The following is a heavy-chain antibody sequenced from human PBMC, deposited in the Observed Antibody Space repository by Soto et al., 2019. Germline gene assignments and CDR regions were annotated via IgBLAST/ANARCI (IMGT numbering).Heavy chain of an antibody. D-gene: IGHD2-15*01. CDR3: ASQCSGGSCYSDPYYYYGMDV. CDR1: GGTFSSYA. J-gene: IGHJ6*02. V-gene: IGHV1-69*01. Sequence: QVQLVQSGAEVKKPGSSVKVSCKASGGTFSSYAISWVRQAPGQGLEWMGGIIPIVGTANYAQKFQGRVTITADESTSTAYMELSSLRSEDTAVYYCASQCSGGSCYSDPYYYYGMDVWGQGTTVTVSS. CDR2: IIPIVGTA.